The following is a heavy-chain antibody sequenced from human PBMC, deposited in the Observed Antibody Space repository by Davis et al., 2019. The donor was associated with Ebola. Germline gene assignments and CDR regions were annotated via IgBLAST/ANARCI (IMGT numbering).Heavy chain of an antibody. V-gene: IGHV1-18*01. CDR2: ISAYNGNT. D-gene: IGHD7-27*01. J-gene: IGHJ6*02. Sequence: ASVKVSCKASGYTFTSYGISWVRQAPGQGLEWMGWISAYNGNTNYAQKLQGRVTMTTDTSTSTAYMELRSLRSDDTAVYYCASGANWDRRYYYYGMDVWGQGTTVTVSS. CDR3: ASGANWDRRYYYYGMDV. CDR1: GYTFTSYG.